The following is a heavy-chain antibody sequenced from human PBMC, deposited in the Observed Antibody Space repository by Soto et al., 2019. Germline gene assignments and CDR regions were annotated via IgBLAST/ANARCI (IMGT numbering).Heavy chain of an antibody. D-gene: IGHD3-3*02. CDR3: VKDMEHSLIRGWFDP. J-gene: IGHJ5*02. Sequence: QVQLVESGGGEAQPGRSLRLSCAASGFNFSTHGMHWVRQAPGKGLEWVAVMSYDGVRKYYADSVMGRFTISRDISKNTLYRQMNSLRPEDTAVYYCVKDMEHSLIRGWFDPWGQGTLVIVSS. CDR2: MSYDGVRK. CDR1: GFNFSTHG. V-gene: IGHV3-30*18.